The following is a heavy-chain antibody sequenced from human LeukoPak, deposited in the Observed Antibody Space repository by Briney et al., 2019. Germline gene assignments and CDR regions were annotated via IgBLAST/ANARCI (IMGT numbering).Heavy chain of an antibody. V-gene: IGHV3-7*01. Sequence: GGSLRLSCAASGFTFSNYWMGWVRQAPGKRPEWVANMNIDGSEKYYADSVKGRFSISRDKSTNTLYLQMNSLRVEDTAVYYCARAERQEWFNPWGQGTLVTVSS. J-gene: IGHJ5*02. CDR2: MNIDGSEK. CDR1: GFTFSNYW. CDR3: ARAERQEWFNP.